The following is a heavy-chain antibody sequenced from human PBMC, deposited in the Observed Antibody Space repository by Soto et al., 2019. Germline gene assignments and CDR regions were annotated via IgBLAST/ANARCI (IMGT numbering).Heavy chain of an antibody. CDR1: GYSFTSYW. J-gene: IGHJ6*02. CDR2: IDPSDSYT. V-gene: IGHV5-10-1*01. CDR3: AINRYYYYYGMDV. Sequence: GESLKLSCKGSGYSFTSYWISWVRQMPGKGLEWMGRIDPSDSYTNYSPSFQGHVTISADKSISTAYLQWSSLKASDTAMYYYAINRYYYYYGMDVWGQGTTVTVSS.